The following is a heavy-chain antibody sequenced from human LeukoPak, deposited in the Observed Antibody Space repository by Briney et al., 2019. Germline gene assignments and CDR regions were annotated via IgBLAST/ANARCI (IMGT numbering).Heavy chain of an antibody. D-gene: IGHD5-12*01. V-gene: IGHV3-53*01. Sequence: GGSLRLSCAASGLTVSSNCMSWVRQAPGKGLEWVSLIYSGGSTYYTDSVKGRFTVSRDNFKNTLYLQMNSLRTEDTAVYFCAKGDAWLRYACWGPGTLVTVSS. J-gene: IGHJ4*02. CDR3: AKGDAWLRYAC. CDR1: GLTVSSNC. CDR2: IYSGGST.